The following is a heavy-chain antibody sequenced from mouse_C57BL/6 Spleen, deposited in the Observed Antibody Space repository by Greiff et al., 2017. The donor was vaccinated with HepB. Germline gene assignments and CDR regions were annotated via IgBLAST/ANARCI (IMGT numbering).Heavy chain of an antibody. CDR1: GFNIKDYY. D-gene: IGHD2-4*01. CDR2: IDPEDGDT. J-gene: IGHJ3*01. V-gene: IGHV14-1*01. Sequence: EVKLQQSGAELVRPGASVKLSCTASGFNIKDYYMHWVKQRPEQGLEWIGRIDPEDGDTEYAPKFQGKATMTADTSSNTAYLQLSSLTSEDTAVYYCTKDDYDPFAYWGQGTLVTVSA. CDR3: TKDDYDPFAY.